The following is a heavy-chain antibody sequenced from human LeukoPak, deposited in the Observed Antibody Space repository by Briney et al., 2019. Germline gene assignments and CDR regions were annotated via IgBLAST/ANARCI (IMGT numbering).Heavy chain of an antibody. CDR1: GFTFSSYS. Sequence: GGSLRLSCAASGFTFSSYSMNWVRQAPGKGLEWVSSISSSSSYIYYANSVKGRFTISRDNAKNSLYLQMNSLRAEDTAVYYCARAYYYGSGSPSNEGYYYGMDVWGQGTTVTVSS. V-gene: IGHV3-21*01. CDR3: ARAYYYGSGSPSNEGYYYGMDV. D-gene: IGHD3-10*01. J-gene: IGHJ6*02. CDR2: ISSSSSYI.